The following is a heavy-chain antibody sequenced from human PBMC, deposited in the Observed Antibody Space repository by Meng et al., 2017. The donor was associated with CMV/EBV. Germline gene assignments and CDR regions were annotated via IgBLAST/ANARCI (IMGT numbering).Heavy chain of an antibody. V-gene: IGHV1-69*02. Sequence: SVKVSCKASGGTFSSYTISWVRQAPGQGPEWMGRIIPILGIANYAQKFQGRVTITADKSTSTAYMELSSLRSEDTAVYYCARGAVVVVPAADDAFDIWGQGTMVTVSS. J-gene: IGHJ3*02. CDR3: ARGAVVVVPAADDAFDI. CDR1: GGTFSSYT. D-gene: IGHD2-2*01. CDR2: IIPILGIA.